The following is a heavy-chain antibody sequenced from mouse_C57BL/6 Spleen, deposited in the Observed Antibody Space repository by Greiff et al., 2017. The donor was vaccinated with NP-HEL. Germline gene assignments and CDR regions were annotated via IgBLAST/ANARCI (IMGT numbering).Heavy chain of an antibody. V-gene: IGHV1-22*01. Sequence: VQLKESGPELVKPGASVKMSCKASGYTFTDYNMHWVKQSHGKSLEWIGYINPNNGGTSYNQKFKGKATLTVNKSSSTAYMELRSLTSEDSAVYYCARRGDSNFYAMDYWGQGTSVTVSS. CDR1: GYTFTDYN. J-gene: IGHJ4*01. CDR2: INPNNGGT. D-gene: IGHD2-5*01. CDR3: ARRGDSNFYAMDY.